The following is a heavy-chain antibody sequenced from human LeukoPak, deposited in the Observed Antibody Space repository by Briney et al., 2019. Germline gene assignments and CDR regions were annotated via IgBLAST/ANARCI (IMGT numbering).Heavy chain of an antibody. CDR1: GFTFSDYY. D-gene: IGHD6-19*01. J-gene: IGHJ4*02. V-gene: IGHV3-11*04. Sequence: PGGSLRLSCAASGFTFSDYYMSWIRQAPGKGLEWVSYISSSGSTIYYADSVKGRFTISRDNAKNSLYLQMSSLRAEDTAVYYCARVESSDGLSALDYWGQGTLVTVSS. CDR2: ISSSGSTI. CDR3: ARVESSDGLSALDY.